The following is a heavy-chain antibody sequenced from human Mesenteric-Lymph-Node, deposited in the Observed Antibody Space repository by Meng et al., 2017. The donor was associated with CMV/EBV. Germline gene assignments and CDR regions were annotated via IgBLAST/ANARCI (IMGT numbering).Heavy chain of an antibody. CDR1: GFTFSGYG. D-gene: IGHD3-16*01. Sequence: GESLKISCAASGFTFSGYGLNWVRQAPGKGLEWVSIITSGSSYTFYADSVKGRFTISRDDAKNLLVLQLNNLRTEDTAVYYCTRGPLTDWGQGTLVTVSS. CDR2: ITSGSSYT. CDR3: TRGPLTD. J-gene: IGHJ4*02. V-gene: IGHV3-21*06.